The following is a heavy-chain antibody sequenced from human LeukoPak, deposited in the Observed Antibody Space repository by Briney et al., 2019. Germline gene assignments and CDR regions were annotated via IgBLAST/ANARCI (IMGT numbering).Heavy chain of an antibody. CDR1: GGSISSYY. D-gene: IGHD3-10*01. CDR3: ARETFGESNFDY. V-gene: IGHV4-59*01. Sequence: PSETLSLTCTVSGGSISSYYWSWIRQPPGKGLEWIGYVYYTGSINYNPSLKSRVTISVDTSKNQFSLKLSSVTAADTAVYYCARETFGESNFDYWGQGTLVTVSS. CDR2: VYYTGSI. J-gene: IGHJ4*02.